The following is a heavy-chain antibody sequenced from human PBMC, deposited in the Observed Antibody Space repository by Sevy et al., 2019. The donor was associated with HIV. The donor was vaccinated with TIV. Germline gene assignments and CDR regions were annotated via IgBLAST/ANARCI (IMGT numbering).Heavy chain of an antibody. V-gene: IGHV1-69*13. CDR1: GGTFSSYG. J-gene: IGHJ4*02. D-gene: IGHD6-19*01. Sequence: ASVKVSCKASGGTFSSYGISWVRQAPGQGLEWMGGIIPILGTVNYAQKFQGRVTITADESTKTGNMELSSLRSEDTAVYYCARGGGNGWYYFDYWGQETLVTVSS. CDR2: IIPILGTV. CDR3: ARGGGNGWYYFDY.